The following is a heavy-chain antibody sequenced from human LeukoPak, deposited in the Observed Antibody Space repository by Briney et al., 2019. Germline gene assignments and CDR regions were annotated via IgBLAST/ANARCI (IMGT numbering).Heavy chain of an antibody. V-gene: IGHV4-31*03. CDR1: GGSISSGGYY. Sequence: PSETLSLTCTVFGGSISSGGYYWSWIRQHPGKGLEWIGYIYYSGSTYYNPSLKSRVTISVDTSKNQFSLKLSSVTAADTAVYYCARYYDSSGFGLNWFDPWGQGTLVTVSS. D-gene: IGHD3-22*01. J-gene: IGHJ5*02. CDR2: IYYSGST. CDR3: ARYYDSSGFGLNWFDP.